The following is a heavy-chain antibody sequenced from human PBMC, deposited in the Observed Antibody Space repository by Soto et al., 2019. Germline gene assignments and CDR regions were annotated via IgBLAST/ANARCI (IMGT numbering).Heavy chain of an antibody. Sequence: QVQLQESGPGLVKPSQTLSITCTVSGGSINSGGYYWSWIRQHPGKGLEWIGYIYYSGSTNYNTSLKSRVTISVDTSKDHFSLRLSSVTAADTAVDYCARDRARAAGPYRGDLGAFDSWGQGTMVTVSS. CDR1: GGSINSGGYY. CDR2: IYYSGST. V-gene: IGHV4-31*03. D-gene: IGHD3-16*01. J-gene: IGHJ3*02. CDR3: ARDRARAAGPYRGDLGAFDS.